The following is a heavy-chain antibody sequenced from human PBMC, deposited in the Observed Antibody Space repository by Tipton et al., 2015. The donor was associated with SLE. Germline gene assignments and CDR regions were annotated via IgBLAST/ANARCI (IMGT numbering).Heavy chain of an antibody. CDR3: ARQGHYSGSGTYSYYFDY. D-gene: IGHD3-10*01. Sequence: TLSLTCTVSGGSLTQYYWSWIRQPPGKGLEWIGYIYFSGSTNYNPSLKGRVTISVDSSKNQFSLKLSSVTAADTAVYYCARQGHYSGSGTYSYYFDYWGQGTLVTVSS. CDR2: IYFSGST. CDR1: GGSLTQYY. J-gene: IGHJ4*02. V-gene: IGHV4-59*08.